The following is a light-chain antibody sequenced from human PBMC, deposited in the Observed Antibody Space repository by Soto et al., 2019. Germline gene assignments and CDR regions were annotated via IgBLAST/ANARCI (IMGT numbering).Light chain of an antibody. V-gene: IGLV2-14*03. CDR1: SSDVDGYNY. CDR2: DVT. Sequence: QSVLTQPASVSGSPGQSITISYTGTSSDVDGYNYVSWYQHHPGKAPKLIIYDVTNRPSGVSNPFSGSKSGNTASLTISGLQPEDEADYYCSSYTTSNTRQIVFGTGTKVTVL. J-gene: IGLJ1*01. CDR3: SSYTTSNTRQIV.